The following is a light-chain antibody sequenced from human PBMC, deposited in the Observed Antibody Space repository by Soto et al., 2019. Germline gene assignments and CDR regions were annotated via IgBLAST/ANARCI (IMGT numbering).Light chain of an antibody. CDR3: QQTYSTLSIT. J-gene: IGKJ5*01. V-gene: IGKV1-39*01. CDR2: AAS. Sequence: DIQMTQSPSSLSASVGDRVTITCRASESIARHLNWYQQKPGKAPKLLIYAASSLQNGVPSRFRGGGSGTDLTLTINNLQPEDFATYYCQQTYSTLSITIGQGTRLEIK. CDR1: ESIARH.